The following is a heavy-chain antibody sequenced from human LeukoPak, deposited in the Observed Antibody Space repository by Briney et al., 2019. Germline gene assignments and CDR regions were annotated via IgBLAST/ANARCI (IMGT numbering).Heavy chain of an antibody. D-gene: IGHD3-10*01. Sequence: GGSLRLSCAASGFTFSDYYMSWIRQAPGKGLEWVSYISSSGSTIYYADSVKGRFTISRDNAKNSLYLQMNSLRAEDTAVYYCARDLGGMVRGVIGPYYYYYMDVWSKGTTVTVSS. V-gene: IGHV3-11*04. J-gene: IGHJ6*03. CDR3: ARDLGGMVRGVIGPYYYYYMDV. CDR2: ISSSGSTI. CDR1: GFTFSDYY.